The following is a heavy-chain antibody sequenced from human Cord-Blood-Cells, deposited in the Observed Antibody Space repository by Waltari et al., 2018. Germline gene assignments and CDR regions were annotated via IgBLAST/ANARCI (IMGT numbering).Heavy chain of an antibody. CDR2: ISSSSSYI. CDR3: ARDDYSNYWYFDH. Sequence: EVQLVESGGGLVKPGGSLRLSCAASGFTFSSYSMNWVRQAPGKGLEWVSSISSSSSYIYYADSVKGRFTISRDNAKNSLYLQMNSLRAEDTAVYYCARDDYSNYWYFDHWGRGTLVTVSS. V-gene: IGHV3-21*01. CDR1: GFTFSSYS. J-gene: IGHJ2*01. D-gene: IGHD4-4*01.